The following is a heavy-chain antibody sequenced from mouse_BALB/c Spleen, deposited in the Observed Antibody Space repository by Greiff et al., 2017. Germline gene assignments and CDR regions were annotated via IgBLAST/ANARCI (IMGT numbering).Heavy chain of an antibody. CDR1: GFTFSSFG. D-gene: IGHD2-1*01. Sequence: EVQVVESGGGLVQPGGSRKLSCAASGFTFSSFGMHWVRQAPEKGLEWVAYISSGSSTIYYADTVKGRFTISRDNPKNTLFLQMTSLRSEDTAMYYCARVGGNYDAMDYWGQGTSVTVSS. V-gene: IGHV5-17*02. CDR3: ARVGGNYDAMDY. J-gene: IGHJ4*01. CDR2: ISSGSSTI.